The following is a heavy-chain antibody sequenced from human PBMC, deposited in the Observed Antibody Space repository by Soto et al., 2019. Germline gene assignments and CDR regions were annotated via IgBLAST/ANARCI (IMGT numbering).Heavy chain of an antibody. V-gene: IGHV3-30-3*01. J-gene: IGHJ3*02. CDR3: ARASSGWYKDAFDI. CDR1: GFTFSSYA. CDR2: ISYDGSNK. D-gene: IGHD6-19*01. Sequence: QVQLVESGGGVVQPGRSLRLSCAASGFTFSSYAMHWVRQAPGKGLEWVAVISYDGSNKYYADSVKGRFTISRDNSKNTLYMQMTSLRAEDTSVYYCARASSGWYKDAFDIWGQGTMVPVSS.